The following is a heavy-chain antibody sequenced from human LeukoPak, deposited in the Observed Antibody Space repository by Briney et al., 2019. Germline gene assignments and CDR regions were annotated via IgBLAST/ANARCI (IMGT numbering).Heavy chain of an antibody. V-gene: IGHV3-21*01. D-gene: IGHD3-10*01. Sequence: GGSLRLSCAASGFTFSSYSMNWVRQAPGKGLEWVSSISSSSSYIYYADSVKGRFTISRDNAKNSLYLQMNSLRAEDTAVYYCARDPMVRGVTHPLYMDVWGKGTKVTVSS. J-gene: IGHJ6*03. CDR2: ISSSSSYI. CDR3: ARDPMVRGVTHPLYMDV. CDR1: GFTFSSYS.